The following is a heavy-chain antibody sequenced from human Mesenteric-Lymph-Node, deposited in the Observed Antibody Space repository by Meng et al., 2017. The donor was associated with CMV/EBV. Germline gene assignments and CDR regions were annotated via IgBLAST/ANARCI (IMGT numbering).Heavy chain of an antibody. V-gene: IGHV4-34*01. D-gene: IGHD5-18*01. CDR1: GGCFMGYY. CDR2: INHSGST. Sequence: LHCAVYGGCFMGYYWSWIRQPPGKGLEWIGEINHSGSTNYNPSLKSRVTISVDTSKNQFSLKLSSVTAADTAVYYCARGPGDTAMNYWGQGTLVTVSS. CDR3: ARGPGDTAMNY. J-gene: IGHJ4*02.